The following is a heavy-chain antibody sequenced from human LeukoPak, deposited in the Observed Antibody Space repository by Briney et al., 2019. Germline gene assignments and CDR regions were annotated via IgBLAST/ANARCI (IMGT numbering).Heavy chain of an antibody. J-gene: IGHJ4*02. CDR2: ISYDGSNK. D-gene: IGHD3-22*01. CDR1: GFTFSSYA. Sequence: GGSLRLSCAASGFTFSSYAMSWVRQAPGKGLEWVAFISYDGSNKYYADSVKGRFTISRDNSKNAVYLQMNSLRAEDTAVYYCARAYYYDRGGFYSDSWGQGTLVTVST. V-gene: IGHV3-30-3*01. CDR3: ARAYYYDRGGFYSDS.